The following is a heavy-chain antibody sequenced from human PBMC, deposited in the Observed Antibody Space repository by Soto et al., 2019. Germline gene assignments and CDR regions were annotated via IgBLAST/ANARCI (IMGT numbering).Heavy chain of an antibody. D-gene: IGHD5-18*01. CDR2: ISAYNGNT. V-gene: IGHV1-18*04. CDR3: AREDPQQLWFRPFDY. J-gene: IGHJ4*02. Sequence: ASVKASCKASGYTFTSYGISWVRQAPGQGLEWMGWISAYNGNTNYAQKLQGRVTMTTDTSTSTAYMELRSLRSDDTAVYYCAREDPQQLWFRPFDYWGQGTLVTVSS. CDR1: GYTFTSYG.